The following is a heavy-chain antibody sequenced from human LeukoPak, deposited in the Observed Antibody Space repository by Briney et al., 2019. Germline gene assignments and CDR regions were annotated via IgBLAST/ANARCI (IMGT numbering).Heavy chain of an antibody. CDR2: IYYRGST. Sequence: SETLSLTCTVSGGPISSFYWSWIRQPPGKERKWIGYIYYRGSTNYNRSLKRRVTISVDTSKNQFSLKLSSVTAADTAVDYCARGRYYGSGSASGYNWFHPWGQGTLVTVSS. CDR1: GGPISSFY. J-gene: IGHJ5*02. D-gene: IGHD3-10*01. CDR3: ARGRYYGSGSASGYNWFHP. V-gene: IGHV4-59*01.